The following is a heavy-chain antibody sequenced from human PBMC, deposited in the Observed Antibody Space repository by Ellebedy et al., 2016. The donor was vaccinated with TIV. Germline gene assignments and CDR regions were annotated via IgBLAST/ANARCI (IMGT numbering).Heavy chain of an antibody. V-gene: IGHV4-34*01. Sequence: MPGGSLRLSCAVYGGSFSGYYWSWIRQPPGKGLEWIGEINHSGSTNYNPSLKSRVTISVDTSKNQFSLKLSSVTAADTAVYYCARGLARDYWGQGTLVTVSS. J-gene: IGHJ4*02. CDR2: INHSGST. CDR3: ARGLARDY. CDR1: GGSFSGYY.